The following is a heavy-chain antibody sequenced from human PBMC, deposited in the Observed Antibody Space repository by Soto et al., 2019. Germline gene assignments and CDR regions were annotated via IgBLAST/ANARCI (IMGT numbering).Heavy chain of an antibody. CDR3: ARGGIGGPGDN. J-gene: IGHJ4*02. CDR2: IYYSGST. Sequence: SETLSLTCTVSGGSISSGDYYWSWIRQPPGKGLEWIGYIYYSGSTYYNPSLKSRVTISVDTSKNQFSLKLSSVTAADTAVYYCARGGIGGPGDNWGQGTLVTVSS. D-gene: IGHD3-16*01. CDR1: GGSISSGDYY. V-gene: IGHV4-30-4*01.